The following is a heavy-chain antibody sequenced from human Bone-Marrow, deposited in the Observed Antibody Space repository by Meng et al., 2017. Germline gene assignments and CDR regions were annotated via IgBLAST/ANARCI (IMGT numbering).Heavy chain of an antibody. CDR3: VRDVRQPLDF. V-gene: IGHV1-2*06. Sequence: QEQLVQSGAEVKRPGASMTVSCKASGYAFTAYFLHWVRLAPGQGLQWVGQIDPYSGDTVYAQKFRGRVTMTRDTSVNSAYLEVNRLTSDDTAVYYCVRDVRQPLDFWGQGTLVTVSS. CDR1: GYAFTAYF. J-gene: IGHJ4*02. D-gene: IGHD5-18*01. CDR2: IDPYSGDT.